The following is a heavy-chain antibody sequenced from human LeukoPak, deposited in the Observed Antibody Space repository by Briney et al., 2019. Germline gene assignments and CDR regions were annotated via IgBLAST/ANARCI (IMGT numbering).Heavy chain of an antibody. CDR3: GSFEVFFDL. V-gene: IGHV4-39*01. J-gene: IGHJ3*01. CDR1: GGSVSSSSYY. D-gene: IGHD3-9*01. CDR2: IYYSGTT. Sequence: PSETLSLTCTVSGGSVSSSSYYWGWIRQPPGKGLEWIGSIYYSGTTYYNPSLKSRVTISVDTPKNQFSLKLSSVTAADTAGYYCGSFEVFFDLGDKGKMSTVSS.